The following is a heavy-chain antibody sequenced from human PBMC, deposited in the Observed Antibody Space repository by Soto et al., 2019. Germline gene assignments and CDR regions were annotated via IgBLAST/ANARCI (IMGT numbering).Heavy chain of an antibody. CDR1: VYSFTEYY. D-gene: IGHD6-13*01. CDR2: ISPNNGGT. J-gene: IGHJ6*02. Sequence: GXSVKVSCKGSVYSFTEYYMHWVRQAPGQGLEWMAWISPNNGGTNYAQKFQGRVTLTRDTSINTAYMELSRLRSDDTAVYYCARGTSTWSPYGMDVWGQGTTVTVSS. V-gene: IGHV1-2*02. CDR3: ARGTSTWSPYGMDV.